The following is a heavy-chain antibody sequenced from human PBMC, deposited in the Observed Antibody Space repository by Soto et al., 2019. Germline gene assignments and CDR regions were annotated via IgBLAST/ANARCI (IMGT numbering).Heavy chain of an antibody. CDR1: GGTFSSYA. V-gene: IGHV1-69*01. Sequence: QVQLVQSGAEVKKPGSSVTVYCQASGGTFSSYAISWVRQAPGQGLEWMGGIIPIFGTANYAQKFQGRVTITAEESTSKAYMELSSLRSEDTAVYYCARDRGYIYSYYFDYWGQGTLVTVSS. CDR2: IIPIFGTA. CDR3: ARDRGYIYSYYFDY. D-gene: IGHD5-18*01. J-gene: IGHJ4*02.